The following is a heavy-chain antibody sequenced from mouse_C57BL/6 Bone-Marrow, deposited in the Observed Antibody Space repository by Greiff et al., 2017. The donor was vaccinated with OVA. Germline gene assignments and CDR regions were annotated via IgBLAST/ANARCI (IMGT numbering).Heavy chain of an antibody. J-gene: IGHJ2*01. Sequence: QVQLQQSGAEVVRPGASVKLSCKASGYTFTDHYINWVKQRPGQGLEWIGRIYPGSGDTYYNEKFKGKATLTAEKSSNTAYMQLSSLTSEDSAVFFYARDEGYFFEYWGQGNTLTVSS. CDR2: IYPGSGDT. CDR1: GYTFTDHY. V-gene: IGHV1-76*01. CDR3: ARDEGYFFEY.